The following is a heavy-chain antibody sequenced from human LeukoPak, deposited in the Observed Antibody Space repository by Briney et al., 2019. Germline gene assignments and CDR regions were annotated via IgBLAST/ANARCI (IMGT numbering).Heavy chain of an antibody. J-gene: IGHJ5*02. CDR3: ARDSTVTPPYNWFDP. Sequence: ASVKVSCKASGYTFTSYYMHWVRQAPGQGLEWMGIINPSGGSTSYAQKFQGRVTMTRDTSTSTVYMELGSLRSEDTAVYYCARDSTVTPPYNWFDPWCQGTLVTVSS. D-gene: IGHD4-17*01. V-gene: IGHV1-46*01. CDR2: INPSGGST. CDR1: GYTFTSYY.